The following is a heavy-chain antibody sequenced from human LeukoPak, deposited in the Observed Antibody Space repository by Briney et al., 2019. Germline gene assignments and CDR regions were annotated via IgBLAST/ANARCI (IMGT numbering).Heavy chain of an antibody. CDR2: IIPILGIA. V-gene: IGHV1-69*04. J-gene: IGHJ5*02. CDR1: GGTSSSYA. CDR3: ARVGGSGSYYEPNWFDP. Sequence: ASVKVSCKASGGTSSSYAISWVRQAPGQGLEWMGRIIPILGIANYAQKFQGRVTITADKSTSTAYMELSSLRSEDTAVYYCARVGGSGSYYEPNWFDPWGQGTLVTVSS. D-gene: IGHD3-10*01.